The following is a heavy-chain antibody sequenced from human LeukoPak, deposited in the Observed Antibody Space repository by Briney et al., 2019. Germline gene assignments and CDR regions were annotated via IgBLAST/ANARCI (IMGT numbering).Heavy chain of an antibody. CDR1: GFTLSSYS. Sequence: GGSLRLSCAASGFTLSSYSMNWVRQAPGKGLEWVSSISSSSSYIYYADSVKGRFTISRDNAKNSLYLQMNSLRAEDTAVYYCARDHVLLWFGELINWGQGTLVTVSS. CDR2: ISSSSSYI. J-gene: IGHJ4*02. CDR3: ARDHVLLWFGELIN. V-gene: IGHV3-21*01. D-gene: IGHD3-10*01.